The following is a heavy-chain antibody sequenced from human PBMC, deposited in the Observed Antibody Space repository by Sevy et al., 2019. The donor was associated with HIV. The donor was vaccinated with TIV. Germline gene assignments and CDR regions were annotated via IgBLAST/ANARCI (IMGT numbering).Heavy chain of an antibody. CDR1: GFPLNSYW. J-gene: IGHJ4*02. V-gene: IGHV3-7*01. CDR3: VRAIAAAGSF. D-gene: IGHD6-13*01. Sequence: GGSLRLSCAASGFPLNSYWMSWVRQAPGMGLEWVANINQEGSVKYYVDSVKGRFTISRDDGRNSLYLYMNSLRADDTALYYCVRAIAAAGSFWGQRTLVTVSS. CDR2: INQEGSVK.